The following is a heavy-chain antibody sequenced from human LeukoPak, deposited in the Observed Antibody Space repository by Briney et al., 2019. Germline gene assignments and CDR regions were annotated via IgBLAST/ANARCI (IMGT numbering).Heavy chain of an antibody. D-gene: IGHD2-2*01. CDR3: ARRTVVPAGNDAFDI. Sequence: GASVKVSCKASGYTFTGYYMHWVRQAPGQGLEWMGWINPNSGGTNYAQKLQGRVTMTTDTSTSTAYMELRSLRSDDTAVYYCARRTVVPAGNDAFDIWGQGTMVTVSS. CDR1: GYTFTGYY. J-gene: IGHJ3*02. V-gene: IGHV1-2*02. CDR2: INPNSGGT.